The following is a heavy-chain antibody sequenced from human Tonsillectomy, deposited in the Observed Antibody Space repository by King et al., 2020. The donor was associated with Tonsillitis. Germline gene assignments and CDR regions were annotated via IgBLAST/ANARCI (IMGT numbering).Heavy chain of an antibody. CDR2: TNPDTGGT. V-gene: IGHV1-2*02. CDR3: PKTPLSTADADFWRGIYPNWFDP. J-gene: IGHJ5*02. Sequence: QLVQSGAEVKKPGASVKVSCKASGYTFTGYYMHWVRQAPGQGLEWMGWTNPDTGGTNYAQKFQGRSPMTRDTSISTAYMELSNLTSDDTAVYFCPKTPLSTADADFWRGIYPNWFDPWGQGTLVTVSS. D-gene: IGHD3-3*01. CDR1: GYTFTGYY.